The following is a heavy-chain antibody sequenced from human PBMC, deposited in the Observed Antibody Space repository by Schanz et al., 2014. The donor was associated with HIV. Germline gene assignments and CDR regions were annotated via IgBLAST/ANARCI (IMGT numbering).Heavy chain of an antibody. J-gene: IGHJ4*02. CDR2: IYSGGST. V-gene: IGHV3-53*01. D-gene: IGHD6-13*01. CDR3: ARDPAPYRLSNSWPH. CDR1: GFTVSTNY. Sequence: EVQLVESGGGLIQPGGSLRLSCAASGFTVSTNYMSWVRQAPGKGLECVSVIYSGGSTYYADSVKGRFTITRDNSKNTLYLQMNSLRAEDTAMYSCARDPAPYRLSNSWPHWGQGTLVTVSS.